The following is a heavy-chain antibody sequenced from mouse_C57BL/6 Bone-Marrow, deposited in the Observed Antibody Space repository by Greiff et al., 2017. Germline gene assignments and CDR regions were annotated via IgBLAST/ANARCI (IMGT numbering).Heavy chain of an antibody. Sequence: QVQLQQPGAELVKPGASVKLSCKASGYTFTSYWMPWVKQRPGQGLEWIGMIHPNSGSTNYNEKFKSKATLTVDKSSSTAYMQLSSLTSEDSAVYYCARKGYYGSSFAWFAYWGQGTLVTVSA. V-gene: IGHV1-64*01. D-gene: IGHD1-1*01. CDR3: ARKGYYGSSFAWFAY. CDR1: GYTFTSYW. CDR2: IHPNSGST. J-gene: IGHJ3*01.